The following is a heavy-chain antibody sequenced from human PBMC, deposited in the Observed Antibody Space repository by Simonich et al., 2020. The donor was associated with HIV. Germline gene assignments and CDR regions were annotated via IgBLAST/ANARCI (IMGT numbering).Heavy chain of an antibody. Sequence: QVQLQQWGAGLLKPSETLSLTCAVYGGSFSGYYWSWIRQPPRKGLEWIGEIKHSGSTNYNPSLKSRVTISVDTSKNQFSLKLSSVTAADTAVYYCARGFYQRLYYFDYWGQGTLVTVSS. D-gene: IGHD2-2*01. V-gene: IGHV4-34*01. CDR1: GGSFSGYY. CDR2: IKHSGST. J-gene: IGHJ4*02. CDR3: ARGFYQRLYYFDY.